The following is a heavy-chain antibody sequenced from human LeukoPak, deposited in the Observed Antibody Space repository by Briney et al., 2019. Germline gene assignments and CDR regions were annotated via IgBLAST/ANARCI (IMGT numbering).Heavy chain of an antibody. J-gene: IGHJ4*02. CDR3: ASDEGRGYYFDY. V-gene: IGHV3-21*01. CDR2: ISSSSSYI. CDR1: GFTFSSYS. Sequence: PGGSLRLSCAASGFTFSSYSMNWVRQAPGKGLEWVSSISSSSSYIYYADSVKGRFTISRDNAKNSLYLQMNSLRAEDTAVYYCASDEGRGYYFDYWGQGTWSPSPQ. D-gene: IGHD3-10*01.